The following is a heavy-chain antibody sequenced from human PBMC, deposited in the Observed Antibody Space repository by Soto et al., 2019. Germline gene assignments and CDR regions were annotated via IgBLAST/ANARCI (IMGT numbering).Heavy chain of an antibody. CDR2: ISYDGSNK. D-gene: IGHD3-22*01. J-gene: IGHJ4*02. CDR1: GFTFSSYA. Sequence: GGSLRLSCAASGFTFSSYAMHWVRQAPGKGLEWVAVISYDGSNKYYADSVKGRFTISRDNSKNTLYLQMNSLRAEDTAVYYCARDGVGYDSSGYPDYWGQGTLVTVSS. V-gene: IGHV3-30-3*01. CDR3: ARDGVGYDSSGYPDY.